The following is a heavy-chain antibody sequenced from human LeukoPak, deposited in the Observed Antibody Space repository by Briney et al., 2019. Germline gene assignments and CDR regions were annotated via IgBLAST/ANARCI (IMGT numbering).Heavy chain of an antibody. D-gene: IGHD3-10*01. CDR2: MNPNSGNT. CDR1: GYTFTRYV. V-gene: IGHV1-8*01. CDR3: ARNIGVVRGVPAGP. J-gene: IGHJ5*02. Sequence: ASVKVSCKASGYTFTRYVINWVRQATGQGLEWMGWMNPNSGNTGYAQKFQGRVTMTRNTSISTAYMELSSLRSEDTAVYYCARNIGVVRGVPAGPWGQGTLVTVSS.